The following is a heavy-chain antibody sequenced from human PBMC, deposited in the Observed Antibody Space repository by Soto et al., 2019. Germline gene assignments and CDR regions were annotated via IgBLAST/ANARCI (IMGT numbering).Heavy chain of an antibody. V-gene: IGHV1-3*01. CDR3: ARGASSVTTFYFDL. CDR1: GYTFTNYA. D-gene: IGHD4-17*01. CDR2: INPGNGNT. J-gene: IGHJ2*01. Sequence: QVQVVQSGAEAKKPGASVKVSCKASGYTFTNYAMHWVRQAPGQRLEWMGWINPGNGNTKNSQKFQGRVTITRDTFASTAYMELSSLRSEDTAVYYCARGASSVTTFYFDLWGRGTLVTVSS.